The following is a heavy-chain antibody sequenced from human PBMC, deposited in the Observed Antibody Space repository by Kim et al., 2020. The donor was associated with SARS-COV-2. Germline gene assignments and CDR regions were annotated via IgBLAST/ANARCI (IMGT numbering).Heavy chain of an antibody. Sequence: ASVKVSCKASGYTFTSYYMHWVRQAPGQGLEWMGIINPSGGSTSYAQKFQGRVTMTRDTSTSTVYMELSSLRSEDTAVYYCARDLCSPGGSCYGDAFDIWGQGTMVTVSS. V-gene: IGHV1-46*01. CDR3: ARDLCSPGGSCYGDAFDI. D-gene: IGHD2-15*01. CDR2: INPSGGST. J-gene: IGHJ3*02. CDR1: GYTFTSYY.